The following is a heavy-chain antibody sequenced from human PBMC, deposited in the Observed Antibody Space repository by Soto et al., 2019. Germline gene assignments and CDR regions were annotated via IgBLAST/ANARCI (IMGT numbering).Heavy chain of an antibody. D-gene: IGHD3-10*01. CDR3: ARCPVSWFGELLLVRWFDP. CDR1: GYTFTSYG. J-gene: IGHJ5*02. V-gene: IGHV1-18*01. Sequence: QVQLVQSGAEVKKPGASVKVSCKATGYTFTSYGISWVRQAPGQGIEWMGWISAYNGNTNYAQKLQGRVTMTTDTSTSTAYMELRSLRSDDTAVYYCARCPVSWFGELLLVRWFDPWGQGTLVTVSS. CDR2: ISAYNGNT.